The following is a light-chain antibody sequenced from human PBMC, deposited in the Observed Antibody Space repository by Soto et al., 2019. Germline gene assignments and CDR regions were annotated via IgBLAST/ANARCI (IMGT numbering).Light chain of an antibody. J-gene: IGLJ2*01. CDR2: DVS. Sequence: QSALTQPRSVSGSPGQSVTISCTGTSSDVGGYNYVSWYQQHPGKAPKLMIYDVSKRPSGVPDRFSGSKSGNTASLTISGLQAEDEADYYYCSYAGSYAHVVFGGGTKLTVL. CDR1: SSDVGGYNY. CDR3: CSYAGSYAHVV. V-gene: IGLV2-11*01.